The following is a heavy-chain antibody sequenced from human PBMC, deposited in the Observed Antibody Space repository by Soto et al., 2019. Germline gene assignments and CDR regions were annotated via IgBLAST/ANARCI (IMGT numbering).Heavy chain of an antibody. CDR1: GFTFGHYG. V-gene: IGHV3-9*01. CDR2: ISWDSDII. CDR3: AKDRLGWLSYMEV. Sequence: PGGSLRLSCAASGFTFGHYGMHWVRQAPGKGLEWVSGISWDSDIIDYADSMKGRFTISRDNAKNSLYLQINSLRAEDTAFYYCAKDRLGWLSYMEVWGKGTTVTVSS. J-gene: IGHJ6*03. D-gene: IGHD3-3*01.